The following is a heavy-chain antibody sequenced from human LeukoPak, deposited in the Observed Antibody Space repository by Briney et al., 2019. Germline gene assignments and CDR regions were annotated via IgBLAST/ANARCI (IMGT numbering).Heavy chain of an antibody. CDR1: GFTFSNYG. J-gene: IGHJ4*02. V-gene: IGHV3-15*01. D-gene: IGHD3-16*02. CDR3: TTGVMITFGGVIVFDY. CDR2: IKSKTDGGTT. Sequence: GGSLRLSCEASGFTFSNYGIHWVRQAPGKGLEWVGRIKSKTDGGTTDYAAPVKGRFTISRDDSKNTLYLQMNSLKTEDTAVYYCTTGVMITFGGVIVFDYWGQGTLVTVSS.